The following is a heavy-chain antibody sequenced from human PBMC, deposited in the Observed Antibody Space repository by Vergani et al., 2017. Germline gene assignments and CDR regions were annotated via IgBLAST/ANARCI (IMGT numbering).Heavy chain of an antibody. Sequence: QVKLQESGPGLVKPSETLSLTCTVSGASVNSYYWSWIRQPPGKGLEWIGYIYYSGSTYYNPSLKSRVTISVDTSKNQFSLKLSSVTAADTAVYYCARLYYCGSGSYYIRPYYFDYWGQGTLVTVSS. J-gene: IGHJ4*02. CDR3: ARLYYCGSGSYYIRPYYFDY. V-gene: IGHV4-30-4*08. CDR2: IYYSGST. D-gene: IGHD3-10*01. CDR1: GASVNSYY.